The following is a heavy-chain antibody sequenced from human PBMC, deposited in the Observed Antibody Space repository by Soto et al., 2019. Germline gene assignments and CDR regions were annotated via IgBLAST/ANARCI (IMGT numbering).Heavy chain of an antibody. CDR1: GFIFSRHW. Sequence: VQLLESGGDLVRPGGSLRLSCAASGFIFSRHWMTWVRQAPGKGLEWVANIKHDGTETYLVDSVRGRLTISRDNAKNSVYLQMNSLRVEDTAVYYCARYSGWFIDYWGQGTLVTVSS. D-gene: IGHD1-26*01. CDR3: ARYSGWFIDY. CDR2: IKHDGTET. J-gene: IGHJ4*02. V-gene: IGHV3-7*05.